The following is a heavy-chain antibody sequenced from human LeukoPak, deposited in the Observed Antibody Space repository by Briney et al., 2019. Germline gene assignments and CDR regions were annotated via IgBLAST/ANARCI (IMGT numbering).Heavy chain of an antibody. CDR3: ARIGSGSYYNWFDP. CDR2: ISSSGSTI. Sequence: GGSLRLSCAASGFTFSSYEMNWVRQAPGKGLEWVSYISSSGSTIYYADSVKGRFTISRDNVKNSLYLQMNSLRAEDTAVYYCARIGSGSYYNWFDPWGQGTLVTVSS. V-gene: IGHV3-48*03. D-gene: IGHD3-10*01. CDR1: GFTFSSYE. J-gene: IGHJ5*02.